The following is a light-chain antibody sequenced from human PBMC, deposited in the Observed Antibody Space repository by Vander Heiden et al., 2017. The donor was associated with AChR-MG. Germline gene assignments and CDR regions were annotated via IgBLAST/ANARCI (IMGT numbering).Light chain of an antibody. CDR1: QSLSTY. V-gene: IGKV3-20*01. CDR2: GAS. CDR3: QQDCSPHT. J-gene: IGKJ2*01. Sequence: EIVLTQSPGILSLSPGESATLSCRASQSLSTYLAWFQHKPGQPPRLLISGASTRATGVPDRFSGSGFGTDFTLTISRLEPEDFAVYFWQQDCSPHTFGQGTKLEI.